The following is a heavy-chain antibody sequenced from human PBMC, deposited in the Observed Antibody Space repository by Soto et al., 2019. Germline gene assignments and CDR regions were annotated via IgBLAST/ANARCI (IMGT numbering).Heavy chain of an antibody. CDR2: ISYDGSNK. CDR3: AGLMVRGVIIRDY. J-gene: IGHJ4*02. CDR1: GFTFSSYA. V-gene: IGHV3-30-3*01. D-gene: IGHD3-10*01. Sequence: GGSLRLSCAASGFTFSSYAMHWVRQAPGKGLEWVAVISYDGSNKYYADSVKGRFTISRDNSKNTLYLQMNSLRAEDTAVYYCAGLMVRGVIIRDYWGQGTLVTVSS.